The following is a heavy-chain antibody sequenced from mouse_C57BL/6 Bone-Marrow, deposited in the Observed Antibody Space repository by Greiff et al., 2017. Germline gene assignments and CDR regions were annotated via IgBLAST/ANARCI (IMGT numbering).Heavy chain of an antibody. CDR3: ARDSTVVVGAYYFDY. CDR2: ISDGGSYT. CDR1: GFTFSSYA. V-gene: IGHV5-4*01. Sequence: EVQGVESGGGLVKPGGSLKLSCAASGFTFSSYAMSWVRQTPEKRLEWVATISDGGSYTYYPDNVKGRFTISRDNAKNNLYRQMSHLKSEDTAMYYCARDSTVVVGAYYFDYWGQGTTLTVSS. D-gene: IGHD1-1*01. J-gene: IGHJ2*01.